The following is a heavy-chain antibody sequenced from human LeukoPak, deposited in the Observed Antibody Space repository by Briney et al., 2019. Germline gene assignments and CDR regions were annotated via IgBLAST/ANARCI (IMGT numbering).Heavy chain of an antibody. V-gene: IGHV1-2*02. CDR1: GYTFTGYY. J-gene: IGHJ6*02. CDR2: INPNSGGT. Sequence: ASVKVSCKASGYTFTGYYMHWVRQAPGQGLEWMGWINPNSGGTNYAQKFQGRVTMTRDTSISTAYMELSRLRSDDTAEYYCARDDCSSTSCYRYYYYYGMDVWGQGTTVTVSS. D-gene: IGHD2-2*01. CDR3: ARDDCSSTSCYRYYYYYGMDV.